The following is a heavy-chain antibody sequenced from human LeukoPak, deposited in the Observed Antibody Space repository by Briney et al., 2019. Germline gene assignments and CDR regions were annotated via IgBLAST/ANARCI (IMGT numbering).Heavy chain of an antibody. CDR1: GFTFSSYD. J-gene: IGHJ3*02. CDR3: AKDQRPDALVVDI. V-gene: IGHV3-23*01. D-gene: IGHD6-25*01. Sequence: GGSLRLSCAASGFTFSSYDMSWARQAPGKGLEWVSAISGSGGSTYYADSVKGRFTISRDNSKNTLNLQMNSLRAEDTAVYYCAKDQRPDALVVDIWGQGTMVTVSS. CDR2: ISGSGGST.